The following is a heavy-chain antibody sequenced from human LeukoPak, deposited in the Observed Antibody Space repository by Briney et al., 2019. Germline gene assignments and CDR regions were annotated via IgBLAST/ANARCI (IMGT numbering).Heavy chain of an antibody. J-gene: IGHJ4*02. CDR3: ARGSVAAAFSPADY. Sequence: ASVKVSCKASGYTFSSYGISWVRQAPGQGLEWMGWISAYNGNKNYAHKLQGRVTMTTDTSTSTAYMELRSLRSDDTAVYYCARGSVAAAFSPADYWGQGTLVTVSS. V-gene: IGHV1-18*01. D-gene: IGHD6-13*01. CDR1: GYTFSSYG. CDR2: ISAYNGNK.